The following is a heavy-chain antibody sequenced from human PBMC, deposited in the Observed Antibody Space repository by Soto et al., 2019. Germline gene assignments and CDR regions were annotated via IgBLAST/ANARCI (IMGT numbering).Heavy chain of an antibody. J-gene: IGHJ3*02. CDR3: ATLGPSGSYYDAFDI. CDR1: GGSFSGYY. CDR2: INHSGST. Sequence: SETLSLTCAVYGGSFSGYYWSWIRQPPGKGLEWIGEINHSGSTNYDPSLKSRVTISVDTSKNQFSLKLSSVTAADTAVYYCATLGPSGSYYDAFDIWGQGTMVTVSS. D-gene: IGHD1-26*01. V-gene: IGHV4-34*01.